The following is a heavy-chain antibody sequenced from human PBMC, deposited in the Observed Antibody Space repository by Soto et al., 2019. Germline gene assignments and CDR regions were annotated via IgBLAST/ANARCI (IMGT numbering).Heavy chain of an antibody. Sequence: SETLSLTCTVSGGSISDFYWSWIRQPPGKGLEWIGYIYYSGSTNYTPSLKSRVTISVDTSKNQFSLNLRSMSPADTAVYYFARFGGLAPHLFAFRGPRTPVTVSA. D-gene: IGHD6-25*01. J-gene: IGHJ4*02. V-gene: IGHV4-59*01. CDR2: IYYSGST. CDR3: ARFGGLAPHLFAF. CDR1: GGSISDFY.